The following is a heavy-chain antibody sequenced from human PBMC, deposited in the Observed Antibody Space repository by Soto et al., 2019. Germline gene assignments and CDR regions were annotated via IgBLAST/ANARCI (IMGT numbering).Heavy chain of an antibody. CDR2: IKQDGSEK. CDR3: ASYPSSGQLAPNWFAP. D-gene: IGHD6-6*01. V-gene: IGHV3-7*01. Sequence: EVQLVESGGGLVQPGGSLRLSCAASGFTFSSYWMSWVRQAPGKGLEWVANIKQDGSEKYYVDSVKGRFTISRDNAKNSLYLQMNSLRAEDTAVYYCASYPSSGQLAPNWFAPWGQGTLVTVSS. CDR1: GFTFSSYW. J-gene: IGHJ5*02.